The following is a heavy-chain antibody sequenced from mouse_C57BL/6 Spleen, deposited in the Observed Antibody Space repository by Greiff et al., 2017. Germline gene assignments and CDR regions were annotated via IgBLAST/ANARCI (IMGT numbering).Heavy chain of an antibody. J-gene: IGHJ3*01. D-gene: IGHD1-1*01. V-gene: IGHV1-64*01. CDR2: IHPNSGST. CDR1: GYTFTSYW. CDR3: ARDYYGSSYGFAY. Sequence: VQLQQPGAELVKPGASVKLSCKASGYTFTSYWMHWVKQRPGQGLEWIGMIHPNSGSTNYNEKFKSKATLTVDKSSSTAYMQLSSLTSEDSAVYYCARDYYGSSYGFAYWGQGTPVTVSA.